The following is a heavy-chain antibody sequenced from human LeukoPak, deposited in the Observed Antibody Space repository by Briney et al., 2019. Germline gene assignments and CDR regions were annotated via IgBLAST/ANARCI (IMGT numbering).Heavy chain of an antibody. CDR2: INPNSGGT. CDR1: GYTFTGYY. CDR3: ARSMITFGGVIVVYFDY. J-gene: IGHJ4*02. V-gene: IGHV1-2*02. D-gene: IGHD3-16*02. Sequence: ASVKVSCKASGYTFTGYYMHWVRQAPGQGIEWMGWINPNSGGTNYAQKFQGRVTMTRDTSISTAYMELSRLRSDDTAVYYCARSMITFGGVIVVYFDYWGQGTLVTVSS.